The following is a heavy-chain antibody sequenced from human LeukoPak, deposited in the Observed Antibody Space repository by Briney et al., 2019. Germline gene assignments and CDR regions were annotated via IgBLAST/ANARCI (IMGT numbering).Heavy chain of an antibody. V-gene: IGHV3-30*04. CDR3: ATGGHSGRPYEEYFHH. CDR2: ISYDGSDK. D-gene: IGHD6-13*01. J-gene: IGHJ1*01. CDR1: GFTFSSYA. Sequence: GGSLRLSCAASGFTFSSYAMHWVRQAPGKGLEWVAVISYDGSDKYYADSVKGRFTISRDNSKNTLYLQMNSLRVEDTAVYYCATGGHSGRPYEEYFHHWGQGTLVTVSS.